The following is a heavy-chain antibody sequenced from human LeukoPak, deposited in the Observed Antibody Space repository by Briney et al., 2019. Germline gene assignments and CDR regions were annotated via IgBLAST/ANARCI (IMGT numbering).Heavy chain of an antibody. V-gene: IGHV3-23*01. CDR1: GFTFSSYA. CDR2: ISGSGDNT. CDR3: AKGLAYSNQNFDY. D-gene: IGHD4-11*01. J-gene: IGHJ4*02. Sequence: GGSLRLSCAASGFTFSSYAMGWVRQAPGKGLEWVSAISGSGDNTYYADSVKGRFTISRDNSKNTLYLQMNSLRAEDTAVYYCAKGLAYSNQNFDYWGQGTLVTVSS.